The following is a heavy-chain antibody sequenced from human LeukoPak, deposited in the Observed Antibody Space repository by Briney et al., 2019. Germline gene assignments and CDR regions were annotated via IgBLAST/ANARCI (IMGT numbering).Heavy chain of an antibody. J-gene: IGHJ4*02. Sequence: SETLSLTCTVSGGSISSYYWSWIRQPPGKGLEWIGYIYYSGSTNYNPSLKSRVTISVDTSKNQFSLKPSSVTAADTAVYYCARDSRALIAVAGPFDYWGQGNLVTVSS. D-gene: IGHD6-19*01. CDR1: GGSISSYY. V-gene: IGHV4-59*01. CDR2: IYYSGST. CDR3: ARDSRALIAVAGPFDY.